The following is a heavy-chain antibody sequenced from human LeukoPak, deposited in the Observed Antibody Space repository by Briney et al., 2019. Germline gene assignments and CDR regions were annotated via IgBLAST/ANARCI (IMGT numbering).Heavy chain of an antibody. CDR2: IKQNGEAN. D-gene: IGHD7-27*01. CDR1: GFKGNW. J-gene: IGHJ4*02. Sequence: PGGSLRLSCVVSGFKGNWMAWVRQAPGKGLEWLANIKQNGEANQYEDSVMGRFTVSRDNAKNSLFLQMDSLRVEDTAVYYCARENWGTFDYWGQGALVTVSS. V-gene: IGHV3-7*01. CDR3: ARENWGTFDY.